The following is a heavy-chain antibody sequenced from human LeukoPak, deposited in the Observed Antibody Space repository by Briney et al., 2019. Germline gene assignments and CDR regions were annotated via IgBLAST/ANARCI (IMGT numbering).Heavy chain of an antibody. CDR3: AREATGRAFDP. Sequence: ASVKVSCKASGYNFNDFGVTRVRQAPGQGLEWMGWISALTGDTNYAQKFQGRVTMTTDTSTDTAYMEMRSLRSDDTAVYYCAREATGRAFDPWGQGTLVTVPS. D-gene: IGHD1-1*01. V-gene: IGHV1-18*01. J-gene: IGHJ5*02. CDR1: GYNFNDFG. CDR2: ISALTGDT.